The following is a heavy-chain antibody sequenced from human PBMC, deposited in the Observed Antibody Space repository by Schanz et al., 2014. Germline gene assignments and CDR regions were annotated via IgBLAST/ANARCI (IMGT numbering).Heavy chain of an antibody. D-gene: IGHD1-26*01. V-gene: IGHV3-11*05. J-gene: IGHJ6*02. CDR3: ARDMTSMGESGFYYYGMDV. CDR1: GLTFSDYY. Sequence: VQLEESGGGLVQPGGSLRLSCAASGLTFSDYYMSWIRQAPGKGLEWVSYISSSSSYTNYADSVKGRFTISRDNSKNTLYLQMKSLRVEDTAVYYCARDMTSMGESGFYYYGMDVWGQGTTATVSS. CDR2: ISSSSSYT.